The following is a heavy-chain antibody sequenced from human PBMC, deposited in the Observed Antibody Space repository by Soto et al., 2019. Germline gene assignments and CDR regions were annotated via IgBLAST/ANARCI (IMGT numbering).Heavy chain of an antibody. J-gene: IGHJ6*02. V-gene: IGHV4-31*02. Sequence: WTWIHQHPGKGLEWIGYISYSGSTYYNPSLKSRVTISVDTSKSQFSLKLNSVTAADTAVYYCARFVNYYYYGMDVWGQGTTVTVSS. D-gene: IGHD2-21*01. CDR3: ARFVNYYYYGMDV. CDR2: ISYSGST.